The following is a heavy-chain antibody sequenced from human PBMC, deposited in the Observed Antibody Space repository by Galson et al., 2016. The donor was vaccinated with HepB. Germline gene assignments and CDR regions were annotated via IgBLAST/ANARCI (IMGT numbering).Heavy chain of an antibody. CDR1: GGTFSSYA. CDR3: HLVVVAAFSFFYGMDV. J-gene: IGHJ6*02. V-gene: IGHV1-69*06. D-gene: IGHD2-15*01. Sequence: SVKVSCKASGGTFSSYAISWVRQAPGQGLEWMGGIIHIFGTANYAQKFQGRVTITADKSTSTAYMELSSLRSEDTAVYYCHLVVVAAFSFFYGMDVWGQGTTVTVSS. CDR2: IIHIFGTA.